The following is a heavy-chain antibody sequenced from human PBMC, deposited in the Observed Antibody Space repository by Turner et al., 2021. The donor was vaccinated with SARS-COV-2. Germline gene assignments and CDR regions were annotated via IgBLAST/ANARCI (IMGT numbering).Heavy chain of an antibody. CDR1: GGSISSGSYY. CDR3: ARAGTDWLQYYYFDY. CDR2: IYYSGST. J-gene: IGHJ4*02. D-gene: IGHD3-9*01. Sequence: QVQLQESGAGLVQHAQTLSLTCTVSGGSISSGSYYWSWIRQHPGKGLEWIGYIYYSGSTYYNPSLKSRVTISVDPSKNQFSLKLSSVTAADTAVYYCARAGTDWLQYYYFDYWGQGTLVTVSS. V-gene: IGHV4-31*03.